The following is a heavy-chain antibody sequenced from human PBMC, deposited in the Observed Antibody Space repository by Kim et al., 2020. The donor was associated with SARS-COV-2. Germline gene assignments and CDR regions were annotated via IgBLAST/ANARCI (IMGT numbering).Heavy chain of an antibody. Sequence: SETLSLTCTVSGGSISSSSYYWGWIRQPPGKGLEWIGNIYYSGSTYYNPSLKSRVTLSVDTSKKQFSLKLSSATAADTAVYYCAIILTGYYYAFDIWGQGTMVTVSS. D-gene: IGHD3-9*01. CDR2: IYYSGST. CDR3: AIILTGYYYAFDI. J-gene: IGHJ3*02. CDR1: GGSISSSSYY. V-gene: IGHV4-39*01.